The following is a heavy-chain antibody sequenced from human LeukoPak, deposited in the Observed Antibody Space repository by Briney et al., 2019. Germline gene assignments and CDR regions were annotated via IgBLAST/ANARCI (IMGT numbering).Heavy chain of an antibody. CDR1: GYTFTGYY. Sequence: GASVKVSCKASGYTFTGYYMHWVRQAPGQGLEWMGWINPNSGGTNYAQKFQGWVTMTRDTSISTDYMELSRLRSDDTAVYYCARDPGYCSGGSCYSGAFDIWGQGTMVTVSS. CDR2: INPNSGGT. V-gene: IGHV1-2*04. CDR3: ARDPGYCSGGSCYSGAFDI. J-gene: IGHJ3*02. D-gene: IGHD2-15*01.